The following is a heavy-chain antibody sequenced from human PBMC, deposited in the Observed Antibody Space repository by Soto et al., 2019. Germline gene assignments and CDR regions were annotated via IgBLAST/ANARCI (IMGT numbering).Heavy chain of an antibody. CDR1: GYSFAGYW. Sequence: GESLKISCKGSGYSFAGYWITWVRQKPGKGLEWMGRIDPSDSQTYYSPSFRGHVTISATKSITTVFLQWSSLRASDTAMYYCARQIYDSDNGPNFQYYFDSWGQGTPVTVSS. CDR3: ARQIYDSDNGPNFQYYFDS. V-gene: IGHV5-10-1*01. D-gene: IGHD3-22*01. CDR2: IDPSDSQT. J-gene: IGHJ4*02.